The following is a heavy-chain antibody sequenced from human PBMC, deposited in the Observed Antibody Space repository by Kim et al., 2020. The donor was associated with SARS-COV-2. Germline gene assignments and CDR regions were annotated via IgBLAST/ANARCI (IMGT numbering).Heavy chain of an antibody. CDR1: GGSISSYY. Sequence: SETLSLTCTVSGGSISSYYWSWIRQPPGKGLEWIGYIYYSGSTNYNPSLKSRVTISVDTSKNQFSLKLSSVTAADTAVYYCARHGYCSSTSCYQGPDDWFDPWGQGTLVTVSS. CDR3: ARHGYCSSTSCYQGPDDWFDP. CDR2: IYYSGST. V-gene: IGHV4-59*08. J-gene: IGHJ5*02. D-gene: IGHD2-2*03.